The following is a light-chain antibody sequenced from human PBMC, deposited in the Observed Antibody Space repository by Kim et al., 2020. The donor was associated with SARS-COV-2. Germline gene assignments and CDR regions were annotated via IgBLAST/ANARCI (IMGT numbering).Light chain of an antibody. Sequence: TLSLSPGERATLSCRASQSVSSYLAWYQQKPGQAPRLLIYDASNRATGIPARFSGSGSGTDFTLTISSLEPEDFAVYYCQQRRGAFGGGTKVDIK. CDR2: DAS. CDR1: QSVSSY. CDR3: QQRRGA. J-gene: IGKJ4*01. V-gene: IGKV3-11*01.